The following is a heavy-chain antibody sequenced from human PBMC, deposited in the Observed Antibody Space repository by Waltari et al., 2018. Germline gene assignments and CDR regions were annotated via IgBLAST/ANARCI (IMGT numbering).Heavy chain of an antibody. CDR2: SYHSGST. J-gene: IGHJ4*02. CDR1: GGSFSSYY. CDR3: AGSRRNTRGIFDY. Sequence: QVQLQESGPGLVKPSETLSLTCTVSGGSFSSYYWRWIRQPPGKGLEWIGYSYHSGSTSYTPSLTSRITISVDTSNKQFFLNLSSVTAADTDVYYCAGSRRNTRGIFDYWGQGTLVTVSS. D-gene: IGHD3-16*02. V-gene: IGHV4-59*01.